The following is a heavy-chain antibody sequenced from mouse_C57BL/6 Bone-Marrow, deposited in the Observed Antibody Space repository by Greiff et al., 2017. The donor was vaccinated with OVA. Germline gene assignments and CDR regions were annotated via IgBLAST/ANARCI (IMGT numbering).Heavy chain of an antibody. V-gene: IGHV1-81*01. Sequence: QVQLQQSGAELARPGASVKLSCKASGYTFTSYGISWVKQRTGQGLEWIGEIYPRSGNTYYNEKFKGKATLTADKSSSTAYMELRSLTSEDSAVYFCARETVDWFAYWGQGTLVTVSA. CDR3: ARETVDWFAY. CDR1: GYTFTSYG. J-gene: IGHJ3*01. CDR2: IYPRSGNT.